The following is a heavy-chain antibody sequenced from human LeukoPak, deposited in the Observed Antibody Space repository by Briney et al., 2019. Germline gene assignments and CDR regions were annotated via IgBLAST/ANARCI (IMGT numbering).Heavy chain of an antibody. CDR2: INHSGST. CDR3: ARGRVGATAFTYKPLNAFDI. D-gene: IGHD1-26*01. V-gene: IGHV4-34*01. CDR1: GGSFSGYY. J-gene: IGHJ3*02. Sequence: PSETLSLTCAVYGGSFSGYYWSWIRQPPGKGLEWIGEINHSGSTNYNPSLKSRVTISVDTSKNQFSLKLSSVTAADTAVYYCARGRVGATAFTYKPLNAFDIWGQGTMVTVSS.